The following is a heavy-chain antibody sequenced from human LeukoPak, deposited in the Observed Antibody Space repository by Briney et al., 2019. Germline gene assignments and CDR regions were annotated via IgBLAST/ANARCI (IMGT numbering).Heavy chain of an antibody. CDR3: AGRAEVRAYYFDY. V-gene: IGHV4-30-4*08. Sequence: PQTLSLTCTVSGGSISSGDYYWSWIRQPPGKGLEWIGYIYYSGSTYYNPSLKSRVTISVDTSKNQFSLKLSSVTAADTAVYYCAGRAEVRAYYFDYWGQGTLVTVSS. D-gene: IGHD2-2*01. J-gene: IGHJ4*02. CDR1: GGSISSGDYY. CDR2: IYYSGST.